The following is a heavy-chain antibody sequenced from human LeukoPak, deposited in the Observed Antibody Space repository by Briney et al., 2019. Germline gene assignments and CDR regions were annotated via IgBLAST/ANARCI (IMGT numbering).Heavy chain of an antibody. CDR1: GFTFTSSA. J-gene: IGHJ4*02. CDR2: IVVGSGNT. V-gene: IGHV1-58*01. CDR3: AREGGSSSWYDY. Sequence: RASVEVSCKASGFTFTSSAVQWVRQARGQRLEWIGWIVVGSGNTNYAQKFQERVTITRDMSTSTAYMELSSLRSEDTAVYYCAREGGSSSWYDYWGQGTLVTVSS. D-gene: IGHD6-13*01.